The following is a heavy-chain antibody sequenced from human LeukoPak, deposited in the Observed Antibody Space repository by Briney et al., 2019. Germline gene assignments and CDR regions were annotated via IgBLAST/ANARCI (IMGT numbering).Heavy chain of an antibody. J-gene: IGHJ5*02. D-gene: IGHD6-19*01. CDR2: IYYSGST. V-gene: IGHV4-59*01. Sequence: KPSETLSLTCTVSGGSMNTYSWTWIRQPPGKGLEWIGNIYYSGSTNYNPSLKSRVTISIDTSKNQFSLKVSSVTAADTAVYYCARAHSTGWPHMFDPWGQGTLVTVPS. CDR1: GGSMNTYS. CDR3: ARAHSTGWPHMFDP.